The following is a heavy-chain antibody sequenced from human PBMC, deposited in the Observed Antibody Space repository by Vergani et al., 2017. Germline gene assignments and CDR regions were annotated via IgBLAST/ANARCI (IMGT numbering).Heavy chain of an antibody. Sequence: QVQLVQSGAEVKKPGASVKVSCKASGYTFTSYYMHWVRQAPGQGLEWMGIINPSGGSTSYAQRFQGRVTMTRDTSTSTVYMELSSLRSEDTAVYYCARVSGSYYGDYWGQGTLVTVSS. CDR2: INPSGGST. D-gene: IGHD1-26*01. V-gene: IGHV1-46*03. CDR3: ARVSGSYYGDY. CDR1: GYTFTSYY. J-gene: IGHJ4*02.